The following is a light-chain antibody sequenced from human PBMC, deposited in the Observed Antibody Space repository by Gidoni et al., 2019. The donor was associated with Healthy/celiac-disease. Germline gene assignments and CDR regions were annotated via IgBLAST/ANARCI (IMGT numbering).Light chain of an antibody. J-gene: IGKJ4*02. Sequence: EIVMTQSPATLSVSPGARATLSCRASQSVSSNLAWYQQKPAQAPRLLIYGASTRATGIPARCSGSGSGTEFTLTISSLQSEDLAVYYCQQYNNWPPLTFXGXTKVEIK. CDR3: QQYNNWPPLT. CDR1: QSVSSN. CDR2: GAS. V-gene: IGKV3-15*01.